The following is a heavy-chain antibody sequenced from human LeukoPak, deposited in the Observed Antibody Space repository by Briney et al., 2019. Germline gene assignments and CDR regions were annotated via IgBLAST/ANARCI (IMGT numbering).Heavy chain of an antibody. V-gene: IGHV1-8*01. Sequence: ASVKVSCKASGYTFTSYDINWVRQATGQGLEWMGWMNPNSGNTGYAQKFQGRVTMTRNTSISTAYMELSSLRSEDTAVYYCARGRELRYFDWLLSKYSNWFDPWGQGTLVTVSS. CDR3: ARGRELRYFDWLLSKYSNWFDP. D-gene: IGHD3-9*01. CDR2: MNPNSGNT. CDR1: GYTFTSYD. J-gene: IGHJ5*02.